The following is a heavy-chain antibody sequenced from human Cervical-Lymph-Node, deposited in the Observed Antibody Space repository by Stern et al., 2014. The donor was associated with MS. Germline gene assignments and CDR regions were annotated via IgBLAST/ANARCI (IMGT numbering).Heavy chain of an antibody. Sequence: QVTLRESGPALVKPTETLTLTCDFSGFSLNTGTMSVAWIRQAPGKALGWIAVIDWDYDKSYSSSLKTRLTLSKDPSKNQVVLTMTKVSPVDTATYYCARMRGANPHYFDHWGQGILVVVSS. CDR3: ARMRGANPHYFDH. CDR1: GFSLNTGTMS. CDR2: IDWDYDK. J-gene: IGHJ4*02. D-gene: IGHD2-8*01. V-gene: IGHV2-70*01.